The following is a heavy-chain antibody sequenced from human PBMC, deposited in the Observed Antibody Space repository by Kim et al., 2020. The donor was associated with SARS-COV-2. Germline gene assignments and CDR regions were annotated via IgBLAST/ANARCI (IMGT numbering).Heavy chain of an antibody. CDR1: GFTFSSYA. Sequence: GGSLRLSCAASGFTFSSYAMSWVRQAPGKGLEWVSAISGSGGSTYYADSVKGRFTISRDNSKNTLYLQMNSLRAEDTAVYYCANGWSGYYRFDYWGQGTLVTVSS. CDR3: ANGWSGYYRFDY. CDR2: ISGSGGST. V-gene: IGHV3-23*01. D-gene: IGHD3-3*01. J-gene: IGHJ4*02.